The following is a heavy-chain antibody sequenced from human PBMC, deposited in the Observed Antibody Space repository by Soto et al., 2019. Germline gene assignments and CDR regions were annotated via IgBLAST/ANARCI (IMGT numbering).Heavy chain of an antibody. V-gene: IGHV4-31*03. Sequence: PSETLSLTCTVSGGSISSGGYYWSWIRQHPGKGLEWIGYIYYSGSTYYNPSLKSRVTISVDTSKNQFSLKLSSVTAADTAVYYCARGSLAGTTPYDYWGQGTLVTVSS. J-gene: IGHJ4*02. CDR2: IYYSGST. CDR3: ARGSLAGTTPYDY. D-gene: IGHD1-1*01. CDR1: GGSISSGGYY.